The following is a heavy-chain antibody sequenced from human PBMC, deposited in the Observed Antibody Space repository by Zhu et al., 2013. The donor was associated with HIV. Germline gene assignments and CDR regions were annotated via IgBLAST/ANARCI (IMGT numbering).Heavy chain of an antibody. J-gene: IGHJ6*02. V-gene: IGHV1-8*01. CDR3: ARGGYCSSTSCHPRYYYYYYGMDV. D-gene: IGHD2-2*01. CDR1: GYTFTSYD. CDR2: MNPNSGNT. Sequence: QVQLVQSGAEVKKPGASVKVSCKASGYTFTSYDINWVRQATGQGLEWMGWMNPNSGNTGYAQKFQGRVTMTRNTSISTAYMELSSLRSEDTAVYYCARGGYCSSTSCHPRYYYYYYGMDVWGQGTTVTVSS.